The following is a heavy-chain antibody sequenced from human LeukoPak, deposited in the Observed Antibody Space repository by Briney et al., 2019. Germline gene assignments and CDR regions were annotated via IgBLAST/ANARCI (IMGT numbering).Heavy chain of an antibody. J-gene: IGHJ4*02. CDR1: GGSISSYY. CDR3: ARARGSRFDY. Sequence: PSETLSLTCTVSGGSISSYYWSWIRQPPGKGLEWIGYIYYSGSTNYNPSLKSRVTISVDTSKNQFSLKLSSVAAADTAVYYCARARGSRFDYWGQGTLVTVSS. CDR2: IYYSGST. D-gene: IGHD3-16*01. V-gene: IGHV4-59*01.